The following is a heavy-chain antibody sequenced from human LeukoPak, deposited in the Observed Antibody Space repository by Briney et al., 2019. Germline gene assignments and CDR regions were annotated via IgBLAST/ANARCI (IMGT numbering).Heavy chain of an antibody. CDR1: VGSISSYY. CDR3: ARDASLYIGVGPAGGDYYYYGMDV. Sequence: SETLSLTCTVSVGSISSYYWSWIRQPAGTGLEGFGRIYTSVSTNYIPSLRSRVTMSVDTSKHQFSLKLCSVPAADTAVYYCARDASLYIGVGPAGGDYYYYGMDVWGQGTTVTVSS. J-gene: IGHJ6*02. V-gene: IGHV4-4*07. CDR2: IYTSVST. D-gene: IGHD2-2*01.